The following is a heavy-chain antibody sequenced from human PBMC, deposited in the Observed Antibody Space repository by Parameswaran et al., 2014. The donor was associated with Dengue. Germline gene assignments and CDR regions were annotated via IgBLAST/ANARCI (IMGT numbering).Heavy chain of an antibody. CDR1: GFTFSSYW. CDR3: ARAYNGYFDY. J-gene: IGHJ4*02. V-gene: IGHV3-7*01. Sequence: ESLMISCAASGFTFSSYWMTWVRQAPGKGLEWVANIVQDGSDKYYVDSLKGRFTISRDNAKNSVYLQMNNLRAEDTAVYYCARAYNGYFDYWGQGTVVTVSS. CDR2: IVQDGSDK. D-gene: IGHD2-8*01.